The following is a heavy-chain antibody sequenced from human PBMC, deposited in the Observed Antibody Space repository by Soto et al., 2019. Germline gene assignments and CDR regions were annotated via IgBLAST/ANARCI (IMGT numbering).Heavy chain of an antibody. Sequence: VASVKVSFKASCYTFTSYCISWFLQSPGQGVEWMGWISAYNGNTNYAQKLQGRVTMTTDTSTSTAYMELRSLRSDDTAVYYCARDRIEAAGTVGGNWFDPWGQGTLVTVSS. CDR1: CYTFTSYC. CDR2: ISAYNGNT. D-gene: IGHD6-13*01. CDR3: ARDRIEAAGTVGGNWFDP. V-gene: IGHV1-18*01. J-gene: IGHJ5*02.